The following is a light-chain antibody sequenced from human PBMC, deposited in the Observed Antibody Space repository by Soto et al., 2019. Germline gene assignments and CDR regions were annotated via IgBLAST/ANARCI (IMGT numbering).Light chain of an antibody. Sequence: DIQLTQSPSFLSASVGDRVTITCRASQGISSYLAWYQQKPGKAPNLLIHTASTLQSGVPSRFSGSGSGTEFTLTFSSLQPEDFATYYCQQRNSYPITFGQGTRLEIK. J-gene: IGKJ5*01. CDR2: TAS. CDR3: QQRNSYPIT. CDR1: QGISSY. V-gene: IGKV1-9*01.